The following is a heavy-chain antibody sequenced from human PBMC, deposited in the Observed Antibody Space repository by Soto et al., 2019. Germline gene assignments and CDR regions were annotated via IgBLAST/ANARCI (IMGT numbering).Heavy chain of an antibody. V-gene: IGHV4-34*01. Sequence: SETLSLTCAVYGGSFSGYYWSWIRQPPGKGLEWIGEINHSGSTNYNPSLKSRVTISVDTSKNQFSLKLSSVTAADTAVYYCVRGVRPLEIQLWTRVYGMDVWGQGTTVTVSS. J-gene: IGHJ6*02. D-gene: IGHD5-18*01. CDR1: GGSFSGYY. CDR2: INHSGST. CDR3: VRGVRPLEIQLWTRVYGMDV.